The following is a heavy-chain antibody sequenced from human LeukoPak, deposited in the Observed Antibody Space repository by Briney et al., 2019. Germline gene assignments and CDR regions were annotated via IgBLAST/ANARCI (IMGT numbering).Heavy chain of an antibody. D-gene: IGHD3-22*01. Sequence: GGSLRLSCAASGFTFSTYAMNWVRQTPGKGLEWFSAITGSGGITYYTDSVKGRFTISRDNSKNTLYLQMNSLIAEDTAKYYCAKDLYDSSTSPPPNWFDPWGQGTLVTVSS. J-gene: IGHJ5*02. V-gene: IGHV3-23*01. CDR1: GFTFSTYA. CDR2: ITGSGGIT. CDR3: AKDLYDSSTSPPPNWFDP.